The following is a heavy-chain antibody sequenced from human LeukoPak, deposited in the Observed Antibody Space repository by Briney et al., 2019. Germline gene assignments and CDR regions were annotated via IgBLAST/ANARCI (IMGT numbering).Heavy chain of an antibody. J-gene: IGHJ4*02. Sequence: PGGSLRLSCAASGLTFTGTAMCWVRQAPGKGLEWVAAVSGNGSNTYYLDSVKSRFTVSRDNSRSILYLQMDSLRAEDTAVYYCAKVPVSGYFFDYWGQGTLVTVSS. V-gene: IGHV3-23*01. D-gene: IGHD6-19*01. CDR2: VSGNGSNT. CDR3: AKVPVSGYFFDY. CDR1: GLTFTGTA.